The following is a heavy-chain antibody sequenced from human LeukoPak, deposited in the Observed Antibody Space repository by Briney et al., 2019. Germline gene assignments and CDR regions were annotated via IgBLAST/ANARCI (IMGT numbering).Heavy chain of an antibody. CDR3: ARDSVGDTAVVN. J-gene: IGHJ4*02. CDR1: GFTFSSYA. Sequence: GRSLRLSCAASGFTFSSYAMHWVRQAPGKGLEWVAIISYDGSNKYYSDSVKGRFTISRDNSKNTLYLQMNSLRAEDTAVYYCARDSVGDTAVVNWGQGTLVTVSS. D-gene: IGHD5-18*01. V-gene: IGHV3-30-3*01. CDR2: ISYDGSNK.